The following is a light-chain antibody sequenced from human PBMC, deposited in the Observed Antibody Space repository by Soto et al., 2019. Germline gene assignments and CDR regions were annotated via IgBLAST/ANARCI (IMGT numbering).Light chain of an antibody. CDR2: AAS. Sequence: DIPMTQSPSTLSASLPARVTIXWRASQTISSWLAWYQQEPEKAPKSLIYAASSLQSGVPSRFSGSGSGTDFTLTISSLQPEDFATYYCQQYNSYPLTFGGGTKVDIK. CDR1: QTISSW. J-gene: IGKJ4*01. CDR3: QQYNSYPLT. V-gene: IGKV1D-16*01.